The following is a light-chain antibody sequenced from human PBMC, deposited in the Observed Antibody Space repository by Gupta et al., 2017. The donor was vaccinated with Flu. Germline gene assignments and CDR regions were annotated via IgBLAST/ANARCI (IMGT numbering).Light chain of an antibody. CDR1: QSISSW. J-gene: IGKJ1*01. CDR2: KAS. V-gene: IGKV1-5*03. CDR3: QQYNSSPWT. Sequence: DSQMAQSPSTLSASVGDRVTITCRASQSISSWLAWYQQKPGKAPKLLIYKASSLESRVPSRFSGSGSGTEFTITISSLQPDDFATYYCQQYNSSPWTFGQGTKVEIK.